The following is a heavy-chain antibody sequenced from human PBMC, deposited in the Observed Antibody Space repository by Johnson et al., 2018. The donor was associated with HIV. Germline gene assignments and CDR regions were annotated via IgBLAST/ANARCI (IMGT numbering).Heavy chain of an antibody. CDR3: TAPSILWRPGAFDI. V-gene: IGHV3-33*01. J-gene: IGHJ3*02. CDR1: GFTFSNYG. Sequence: QMQLVESGGGLVQPGGSLRLSCAASGFTFSNYGMHWVRQAPGKGLEWVAVIWYDGSNKYYADSVKGRFTISREKSKNTLYLQMNSLTNEDTAVYYCTAPSILWRPGAFDIWGQGTMVTVSS. D-gene: IGHD2-21*01. CDR2: IWYDGSNK.